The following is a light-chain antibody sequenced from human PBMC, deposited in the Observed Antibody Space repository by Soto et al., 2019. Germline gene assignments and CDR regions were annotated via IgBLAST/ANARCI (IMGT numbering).Light chain of an antibody. V-gene: IGKV3-15*01. Sequence: ETVMTQSPTTLSVSPGERAALSRRASQSVTSKLAWYRQKPGQAPRLLIYDASTRATGIPGRFNGSGSGTDFTLTISSLQSEDFVVYFCQQYNNWPPSFGQGTKVEI. CDR2: DAS. J-gene: IGKJ1*01. CDR1: QSVTSK. CDR3: QQYNNWPPS.